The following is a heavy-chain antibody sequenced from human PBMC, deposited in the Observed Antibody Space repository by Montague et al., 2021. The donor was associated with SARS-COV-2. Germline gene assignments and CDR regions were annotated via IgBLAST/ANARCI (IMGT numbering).Heavy chain of an antibody. V-gene: IGHV4-39*01. CDR2: IDYKYFT. Sequence: SETLSLTCTVSGGSISSSSYYWACICQPPGKGLACLGSIDYKYFTYHKPSPRSRVFIWVDASMNQLSLTLTSVIAADTAVYYCATQEDPSGWIPGPFDFWGTGTL. CDR1: GGSISSSSYY. J-gene: IGHJ4*02. D-gene: IGHD6-19*01. CDR3: ATQEDPSGWIPGPFDF.